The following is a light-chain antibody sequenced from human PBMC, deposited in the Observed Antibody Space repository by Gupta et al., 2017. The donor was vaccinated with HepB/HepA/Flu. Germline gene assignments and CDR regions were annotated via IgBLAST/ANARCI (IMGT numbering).Light chain of an antibody. J-gene: IGKJ2*01. V-gene: IGKV1-5*03. Sequence: DIHMTQSPSTLSASVGDRVIITCRARQSISSWFAWYQQKPGKAPKLLIYKASRAESRPPSRLSSSASATDITLIISIRPPEDLVNYCCQRENSYSDTFGQGTRLEIK. CDR1: QSISSW. CDR2: KAS. CDR3: QRENSYSDT.